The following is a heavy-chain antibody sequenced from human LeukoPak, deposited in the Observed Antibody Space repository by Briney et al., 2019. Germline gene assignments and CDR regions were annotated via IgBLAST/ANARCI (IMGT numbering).Heavy chain of an antibody. V-gene: IGHV3-23*01. D-gene: IGHD2-15*01. J-gene: IGHJ4*02. CDR2: ISGSGGST. Sequence: PGGSLRLSCAASGFTFSSYTMHWVRQAPGKGLEWVSAISGSGGSTYYADSVKGRFTISRDNSKNTLYLQMNSLRAEDTAVYYCAKDCSGGSCYHHYWGQGTLVTVSS. CDR1: GFTFSSYT. CDR3: AKDCSGGSCYHHY.